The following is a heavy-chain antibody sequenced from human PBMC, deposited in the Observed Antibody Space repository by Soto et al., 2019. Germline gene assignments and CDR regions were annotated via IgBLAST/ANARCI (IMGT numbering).Heavy chain of an antibody. V-gene: IGHV1-18*01. CDR3: ARELNTDSSAYYSFAY. D-gene: IGHD3-22*01. CDR2: VSTYNTNT. CDR1: GYTFSDYG. Sequence: ASVKVSCKTSGYTFSDYGPAWLRQTPGQRPEWMGWVSTYNTNTNYAQKFQGRVTMTTDTSTTTTSMELRSLRSDDTAVYYCARELNTDSSAYYSFAYWGQGTLVTVSS. J-gene: IGHJ4*02.